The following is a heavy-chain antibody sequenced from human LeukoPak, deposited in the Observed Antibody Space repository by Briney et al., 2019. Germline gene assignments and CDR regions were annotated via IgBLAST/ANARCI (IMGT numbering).Heavy chain of an antibody. CDR3: ARDSNAYSSSPFDY. CDR1: GFTFSSYS. J-gene: IGHJ4*02. D-gene: IGHD6-6*01. V-gene: IGHV3-21*01. Sequence: GGSLRLSRAASGFTFSSYSMNWVRQAPGKGLEWVSSISSSSSYIYYADSVKGRFTISRDNAKNSLYLQMNSLRAEDTAVYYCARDSNAYSSSPFDYWGQGTLVTVSS. CDR2: ISSSSSYI.